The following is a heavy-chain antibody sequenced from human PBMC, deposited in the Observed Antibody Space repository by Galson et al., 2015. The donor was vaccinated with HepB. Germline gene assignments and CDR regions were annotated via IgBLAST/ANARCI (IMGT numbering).Heavy chain of an antibody. D-gene: IGHD4-23*01. CDR1: GYTFTGHA. CDR3: AISYGRTSAWDY. J-gene: IGHJ4*02. CDR2: INVDNDNP. V-gene: IGHV1-3*01. Sequence: SVKVSCKASGYTFTGHAIHWVRQAPGQRLEWMGWINVDNDNPKYSQKFQGRVTFTRDTSASTAYVELSRLRSEDTAVYYCAISYGRTSAWDYWGQGTLVTVSS.